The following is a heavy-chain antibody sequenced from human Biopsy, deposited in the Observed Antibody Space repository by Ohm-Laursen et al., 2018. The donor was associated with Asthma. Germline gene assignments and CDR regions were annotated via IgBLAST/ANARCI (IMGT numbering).Heavy chain of an antibody. CDR3: AKESRRDGYNRRNYYFDY. Sequence: SLRLSCTASGFTLSSYAMSWVRQAPGKGLEWASAISGSGGSTYYADSVKGRFTISRDNSKNTLYLQMNSLRAEDTAVYYCAKESRRDGYNRRNYYFDYWGQGTLVTVSS. CDR1: GFTLSSYA. CDR2: ISGSGGST. V-gene: IGHV3-23*01. D-gene: IGHD5-24*01. J-gene: IGHJ4*02.